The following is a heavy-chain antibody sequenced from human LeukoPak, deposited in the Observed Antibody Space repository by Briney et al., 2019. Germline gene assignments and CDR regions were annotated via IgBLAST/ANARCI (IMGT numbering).Heavy chain of an antibody. CDR3: ARGGSGSGVWGGGGYYFDY. CDR1: GFTFSSYA. D-gene: IGHD3-10*01. V-gene: IGHV3-30*04. Sequence: GGSLRLSCAASGFTFSSYAMHWVRQAPGKGLEWVAVISYDGSNKYYADNVKGRFTISRDNSKNTLYLQMNSLRAEDTAVYYCARGGSGSGVWGGGGYYFDYWGQGTLVTVSS. CDR2: ISYDGSNK. J-gene: IGHJ4*02.